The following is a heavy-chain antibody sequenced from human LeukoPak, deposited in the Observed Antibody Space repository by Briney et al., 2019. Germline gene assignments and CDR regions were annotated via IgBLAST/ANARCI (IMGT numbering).Heavy chain of an antibody. CDR2: INHSGST. J-gene: IGHJ5*02. V-gene: IGHV4-34*01. CDR3: ARDRPVTGANWFDP. CDR1: DRSFSGYS. D-gene: IGHD4-11*01. Sequence: KTSETLSLTCAVYDRSFSGYSWSWIRQPPGKGLEWIGEINHSGSTNYNPSLKRRVTISLDTSKNQFSLRLSSVTAADTAVYYCARDRPVTGANWFDPWGQGALVTVSS.